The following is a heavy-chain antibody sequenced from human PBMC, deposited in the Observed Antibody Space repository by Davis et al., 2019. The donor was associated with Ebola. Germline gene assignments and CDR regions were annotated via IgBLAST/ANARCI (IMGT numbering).Heavy chain of an antibody. V-gene: IGHV1-69*05. CDR1: GGTFSSYA. J-gene: IGHJ3*01. D-gene: IGHD1-14*01. CDR3: ARETVGSGIKAFDV. CDR2: IIPIFGTA. Sequence: SVKVSCKASGGTFSSYAISWVRQAPGQGLEWMGGIIPIFGTANYAQQFQGRVTMTRDTSTSTVYMEMSSLRSEGTAVYYCARETVGSGIKAFDVWGHGTMVIVSS.